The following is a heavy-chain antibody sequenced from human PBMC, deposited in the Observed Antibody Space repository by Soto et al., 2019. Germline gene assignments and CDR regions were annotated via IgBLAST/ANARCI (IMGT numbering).Heavy chain of an antibody. CDR3: TRYTYTSRYSYFGMDV. V-gene: IGHV3-49*03. Sequence: LRLSCTGSGFTFGDYAMSWSRQAPVKGLEWVGVIRSKAYGETTDYAASVKGRFTILRDDSKSIAYLQMNSLQSEDTGVYYCTRYTYTSRYSYFGMDVWGHGTTVTVSS. D-gene: IGHD2-2*01. CDR1: GFTFGDYA. CDR2: IRSKAYGETT. J-gene: IGHJ6*02.